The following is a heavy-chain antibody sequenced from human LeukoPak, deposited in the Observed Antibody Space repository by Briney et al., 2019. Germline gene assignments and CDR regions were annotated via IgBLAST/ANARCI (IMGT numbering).Heavy chain of an antibody. CDR1: GYTFTSYG. Sequence: GASVKVSCKASGYTFTSYGISWVRRAPGQGLEWMGWISANNGYTNYAQKLQGRVTMTTDTSTTTAYMELTSLTSDDTAVYYCARDEHYYGSGTYYRRASTFDIWGQGTMVTVSS. D-gene: IGHD3-10*01. J-gene: IGHJ3*02. CDR3: ARDEHYYGSGTYYRRASTFDI. V-gene: IGHV1-18*04. CDR2: ISANNGYT.